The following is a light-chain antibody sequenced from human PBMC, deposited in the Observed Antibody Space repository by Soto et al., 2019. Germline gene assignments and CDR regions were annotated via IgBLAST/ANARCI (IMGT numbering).Light chain of an antibody. Sequence: DIQMTQSPSTLSASVGDRVTITCRASQSISSWLAWYQQKPGNAPKFLIYKASSLESGVPSRFSGSGSGTEFALTISSLQPDDFATYYCQQYNSYWTFGQGTKVEIK. CDR1: QSISSW. J-gene: IGKJ1*01. V-gene: IGKV1-5*03. CDR3: QQYNSYWT. CDR2: KAS.